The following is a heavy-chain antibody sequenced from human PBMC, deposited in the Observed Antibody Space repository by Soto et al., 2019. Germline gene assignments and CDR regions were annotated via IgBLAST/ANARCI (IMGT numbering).Heavy chain of an antibody. CDR3: ARHLPYCGGDCYSLDY. D-gene: IGHD2-21*02. Sequence: SETLSLTCAVSGGSISSSNWWSWVRQPPGKGLEWIGEIYHSGSTNYNPSLKSRDTISVDKSKNQFSLNLSSVTAADTVVYYCARHLPYCGGDCYSLDYWGQGTLVTVSS. CDR1: GGSISSSNW. V-gene: IGHV4-4*02. CDR2: IYHSGST. J-gene: IGHJ4*02.